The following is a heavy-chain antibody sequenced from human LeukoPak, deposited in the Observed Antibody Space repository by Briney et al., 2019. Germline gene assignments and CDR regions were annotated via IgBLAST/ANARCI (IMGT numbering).Heavy chain of an antibody. Sequence: ASVKVSWKVSGYALTELSIHWVRQAPGKGFEWMGGVDPKDGETIYAQNFQDRVTVTDDRSTDTSYMELRGLTSEDTALYYCAGDVLVSGGSYYHGFWGQGTLVTVSS. V-gene: IGHV1-24*01. CDR3: AGDVLVSGGSYYHGF. J-gene: IGHJ4*02. CDR2: VDPKDGET. CDR1: GYALTELS. D-gene: IGHD3-10*01.